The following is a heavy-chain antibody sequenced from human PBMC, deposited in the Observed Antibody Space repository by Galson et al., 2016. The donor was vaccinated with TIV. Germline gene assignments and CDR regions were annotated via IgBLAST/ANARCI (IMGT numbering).Heavy chain of an antibody. Sequence: QSGAEVKKPGASVKVSRKAPGYTFTIYGISWVRQAPGQGLEWMGWISAYSGNTDYAQKLRGRLTMTRDKSTATAFMELRSLSSDDTAVYYCARDHGELRDFHYYGMDVWGQGTTVTVSS. CDR2: ISAYSGNT. CDR3: ARDHGELRDFHYYGMDV. CDR1: GYTFTIYG. D-gene: IGHD1-7*01. J-gene: IGHJ6*02. V-gene: IGHV1-18*01.